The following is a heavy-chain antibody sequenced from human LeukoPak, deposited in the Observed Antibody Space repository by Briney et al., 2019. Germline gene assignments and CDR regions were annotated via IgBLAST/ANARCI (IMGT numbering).Heavy chain of an antibody. V-gene: IGHV4-4*07. D-gene: IGHD4-17*01. Sequence: PSETLSLTCTVSGGSISSYYWSWIRQPAGKGLEWIGRIYTSGSTNYNPSLKSRVTMSVDTSKNQFSLELSSVTAADTAVYYCARDHYGDYDGGNWFDPWGQGTLVTVSS. CDR3: ARDHYGDYDGGNWFDP. CDR2: IYTSGST. J-gene: IGHJ5*02. CDR1: GGSISSYY.